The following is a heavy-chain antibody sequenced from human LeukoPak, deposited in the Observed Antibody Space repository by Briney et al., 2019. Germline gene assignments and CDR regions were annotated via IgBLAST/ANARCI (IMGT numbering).Heavy chain of an antibody. CDR3: ANWGYSYGKTESDYYYYYYMDV. CDR2: IRYDGSNE. V-gene: IGHV3-30*02. J-gene: IGHJ6*03. Sequence: PGGSLRLSCAASGFTFSSYEMNWVRQAPGKGLEWVAFIRYDGSNEYYADSVKGRFTISRDNSKNTLYLQMNSLRAEDTAVYYCANWGYSYGKTESDYYYYYYMDVWGKGTTVTISS. CDR1: GFTFSSYE. D-gene: IGHD5-18*01.